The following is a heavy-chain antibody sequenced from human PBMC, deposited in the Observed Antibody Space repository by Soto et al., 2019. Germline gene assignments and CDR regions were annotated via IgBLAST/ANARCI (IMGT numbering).Heavy chain of an antibody. J-gene: IGHJ5*02. CDR3: ARVPDR. D-gene: IGHD2-2*01. V-gene: IGHV4-59*11. Sequence: SETLSLTCTVSGGSITSHCWSWIRQTPGKGLEWIGYIYHSGSTYYNPSLKSRVTISVDRSKNQFSLKLSSVTAADTAVYYCARVPDRWGQGTLVTVSS. CDR1: GGSITSHC. CDR2: IYHSGST.